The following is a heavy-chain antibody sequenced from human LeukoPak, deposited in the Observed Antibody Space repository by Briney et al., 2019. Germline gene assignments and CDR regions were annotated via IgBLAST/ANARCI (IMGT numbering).Heavy chain of an antibody. CDR2: ISSSSSFI. CDR3: ARDPPLGSCSTISCPHLDY. V-gene: IGHV3-21*01. CDR1: GFTFDDYA. J-gene: IGHJ4*02. D-gene: IGHD2-2*01. Sequence: GGSLRLSCAASGFTFDDYAMNWVRQAPGKGLEWVSSISSSSSFIYYADSVKGRFTISRDNAKNSLYLQMNSLRAEDTAVYYCARDPPLGSCSTISCPHLDYWGQGTLVTVSS.